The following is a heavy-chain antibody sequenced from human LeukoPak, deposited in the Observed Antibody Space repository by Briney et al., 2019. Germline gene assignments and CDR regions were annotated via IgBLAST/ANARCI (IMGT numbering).Heavy chain of an antibody. D-gene: IGHD6-13*01. CDR3: AREGNSGSWFYSINYYMDV. Sequence: PGGSLRLSCAASGFTFSSYWMHWVRQAPGKGLVWVSRINSDGSSTSYADSVKGRFTISRDNAKNTLYLQMNSLRAEDTALYHCAREGNSGSWFYSINYYMDVWGKGTTVTISS. J-gene: IGHJ6*03. V-gene: IGHV3-74*01. CDR1: GFTFSSYW. CDR2: INSDGSST.